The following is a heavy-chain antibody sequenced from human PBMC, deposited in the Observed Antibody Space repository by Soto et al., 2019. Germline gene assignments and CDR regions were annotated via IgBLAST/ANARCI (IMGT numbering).Heavy chain of an antibody. CDR2: ISAYNGNT. CDR1: GYTFTSYG. J-gene: IGHJ5*02. V-gene: IGHV1-18*01. Sequence: ASVKVSCKASGYTFTSYGISWVRQAPGQGLEWMGWISAYNGNTNYAQKLQGRVTMTTDTSTSTAYMELRSLRSDDTAVYYCARVGKQIVAVPANNWFDPWGQGTLVTVSS. D-gene: IGHD2-2*01. CDR3: ARVGKQIVAVPANNWFDP.